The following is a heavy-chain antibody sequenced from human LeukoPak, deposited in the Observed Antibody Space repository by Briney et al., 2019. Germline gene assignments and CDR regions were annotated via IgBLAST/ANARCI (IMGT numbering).Heavy chain of an antibody. D-gene: IGHD2-2*01. J-gene: IGHJ5*02. CDR1: GCTFTSYA. Sequence: ASVKVSCKASGCTFTSYAMNWVRQAPGQGLEWMGWINTNTGNPTYAQGFTGRFVFSLDTSVSTAYLQISSLKAEDTAVYYCARDSSGYCSSTSCYGQGRGSWFDPWGQGTLVTVSS. V-gene: IGHV7-4-1*02. CDR3: ARDSSGYCSSTSCYGQGRGSWFDP. CDR2: INTNTGNP.